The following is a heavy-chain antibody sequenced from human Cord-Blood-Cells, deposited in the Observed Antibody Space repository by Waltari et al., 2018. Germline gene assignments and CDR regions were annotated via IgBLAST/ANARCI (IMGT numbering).Heavy chain of an antibody. CDR2: ISSNGGST. CDR1: GFTFSSYA. V-gene: IGHV3-64*01. Sequence: EVQLVESGGGLVQPGGSLRLSCAASGFTFSSYAMHWGRQAPGKRLEYVSAISSNGGSTYYANSVKGRFTISRDNSKNTLYLQMGSLRAEDMAVYYCARGDGGFDYWGQGTLVTVSS. D-gene: IGHD3-16*01. CDR3: ARGDGGFDY. J-gene: IGHJ4*02.